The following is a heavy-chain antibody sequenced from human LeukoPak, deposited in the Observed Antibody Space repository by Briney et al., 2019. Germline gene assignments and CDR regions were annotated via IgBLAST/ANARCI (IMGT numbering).Heavy chain of an antibody. Sequence: GGSLRLSCAASGFTFSSYAMSWVRQAPGKGLESVSAISGSGGSTYYADSVKGRFTISRDNSKNTLYLQMNSLRAEDTAVYYCANQGFSVTPAYWGQGTLVTVSS. V-gene: IGHV3-23*01. D-gene: IGHD4-11*01. CDR3: ANQGFSVTPAY. CDR1: GFTFSSYA. J-gene: IGHJ4*02. CDR2: ISGSGGST.